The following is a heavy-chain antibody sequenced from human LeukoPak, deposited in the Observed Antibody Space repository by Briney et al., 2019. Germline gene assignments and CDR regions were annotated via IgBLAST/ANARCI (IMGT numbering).Heavy chain of an antibody. D-gene: IGHD6-13*01. Sequence: GESLKISCKGSGYSFFSYWIGWVRQMPGKGLELMGIIFPGDSYTRYSPSFQGKVTISADKSIRTACLQWSSLKASDTAMYYCTRQLGSWCKSVWSHFYYWGQGNLVTVSS. J-gene: IGHJ4*02. CDR1: GYSFFSYW. V-gene: IGHV5-51*01. CDR2: IFPGDSYT. CDR3: TRQLGSWCKSVWSHFYY.